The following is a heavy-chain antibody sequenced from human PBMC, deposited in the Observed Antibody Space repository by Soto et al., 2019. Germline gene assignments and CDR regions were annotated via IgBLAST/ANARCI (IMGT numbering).Heavy chain of an antibody. CDR2: INHSGDT. D-gene: IGHD6-19*01. Sequence: SETLSLSCAVYGEPFSGYYWRWIRQSPGKGLEWSGEINHSGDTNYNPSLKSRVTISVDTAKNHFSRKLSSLTAADTAVDYCARGESRYSSGWYGARPPKRGIDVWGQGSTVT. CDR1: GEPFSGYY. V-gene: IGHV4-34*01. J-gene: IGHJ6*02. CDR3: ARGESRYSSGWYGARPPKRGIDV.